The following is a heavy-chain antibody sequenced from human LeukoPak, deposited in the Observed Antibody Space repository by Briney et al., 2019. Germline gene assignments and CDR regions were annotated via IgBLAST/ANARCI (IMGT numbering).Heavy chain of an antibody. Sequence: ASVKVSCKSSGYTFTGYYMHWVRQAPGQGLEWMGWINPNSDGTYYAQKFQDRVTMTRDTSISTAYMELTRLRSDDTAVYYCARVRYRLAETYIDYWGQGTLVTVSS. CDR3: ARVRYRLAETYIDY. CDR1: GYTFTGYY. CDR2: INPNSDGT. J-gene: IGHJ4*02. V-gene: IGHV1-2*02. D-gene: IGHD3-16*01.